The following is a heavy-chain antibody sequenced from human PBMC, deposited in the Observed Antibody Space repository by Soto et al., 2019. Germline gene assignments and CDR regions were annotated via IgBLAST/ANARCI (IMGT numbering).Heavy chain of an antibody. Sequence: QVQLQESGPGLVKPSETLSLTCSVSGASMNTYFWSWIRQPAGKGLEWIGRVYTSGTTNYYPSLKSRVTMSVDTSKKQVSLKLISLTAADTGLYYCARDEPDTGEGFDIWGQGTMVTVSS. CDR1: GASMNTYF. D-gene: IGHD3-10*01. V-gene: IGHV4-4*07. J-gene: IGHJ3*02. CDR3: ARDEPDTGEGFDI. CDR2: VYTSGTT.